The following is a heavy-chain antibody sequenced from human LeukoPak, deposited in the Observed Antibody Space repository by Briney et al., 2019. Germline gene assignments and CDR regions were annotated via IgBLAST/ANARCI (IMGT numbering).Heavy chain of an antibody. D-gene: IGHD3-22*01. CDR3: ARGSMIVLNGVDY. CDR1: GFTFSSYA. V-gene: IGHV3-30-3*01. Sequence: PGGSLRLSCAASGFTFSSYAMHWVRQAPGKGLEWVAVISYDGSNKCYADSVKGRFTISRDNSKNTLYLQMNSLRAEDTAVYYCARGSMIVLNGVDYWGQGTLVTVSS. J-gene: IGHJ4*02. CDR2: ISYDGSNK.